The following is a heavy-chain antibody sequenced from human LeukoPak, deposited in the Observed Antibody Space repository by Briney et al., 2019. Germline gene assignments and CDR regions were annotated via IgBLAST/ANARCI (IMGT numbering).Heavy chain of an antibody. D-gene: IGHD2/OR15-2a*01. CDR3: AREHYLAGLVDY. CDR1: GFTFSSYS. CDR2: ISSSNSYI. Sequence: GGSLRLSCAASGFTFSSYSMNWVRQAPGKGLEWVSFISSSNSYIYYADSVKGRFTISRDNAKNSLYLQMNSLRAEDTAVYYCAREHYLAGLVDYWGQGTLVTVSS. V-gene: IGHV3-21*01. J-gene: IGHJ4*02.